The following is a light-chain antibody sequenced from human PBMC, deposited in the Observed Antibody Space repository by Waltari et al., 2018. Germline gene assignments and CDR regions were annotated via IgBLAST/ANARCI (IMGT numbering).Light chain of an antibody. CDR3: QQYNNWPPWT. J-gene: IGKJ1*01. CDR1: PGVSSK. V-gene: IGKV3-15*01. CDR2: DTS. Sequence: EIVMTQSPATLSVSPGERATLSCRASPGVSSKLAWYQQKPGQPPRILLYDTSVRAAGIPARFSGSGSGTEFTLTISSLQSDDFAVYYCQQYNNWPPWTFGQGTKVEIK.